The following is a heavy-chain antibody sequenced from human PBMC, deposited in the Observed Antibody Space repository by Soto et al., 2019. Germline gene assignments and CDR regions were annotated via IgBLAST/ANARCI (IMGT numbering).Heavy chain of an antibody. CDR3: AKDQGVLMVYGYNFDY. J-gene: IGHJ4*02. D-gene: IGHD2-8*01. Sequence: GPLRLSCAASGFTFSSYAMSWVRQAPGKGLEWVSAISGSGGSTYYADSVKGRFTISRDNSKNTLYLQMNSLRAEDTAVYYCAKDQGVLMVYGYNFDYWGQGTLVTVSS. V-gene: IGHV3-23*01. CDR1: GFTFSSYA. CDR2: ISGSGGST.